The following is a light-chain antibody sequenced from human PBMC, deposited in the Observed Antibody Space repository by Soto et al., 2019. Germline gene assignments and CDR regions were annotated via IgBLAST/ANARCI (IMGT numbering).Light chain of an antibody. CDR1: SSNIGAGYD. V-gene: IGLV1-40*01. CDR3: QSYDSSLSGWV. CDR2: GNS. J-gene: IGLJ7*01. Sequence: QSVLTQPPSVSGAPGQRVTISCTGISSNIGAGYDVHWYQQLPGTAPKLLIYGNSNRPSGVPDRFSGSKSGTSASLAITGIQAEDEADYYCQSYDSSLSGWVFGGGTQLTVL.